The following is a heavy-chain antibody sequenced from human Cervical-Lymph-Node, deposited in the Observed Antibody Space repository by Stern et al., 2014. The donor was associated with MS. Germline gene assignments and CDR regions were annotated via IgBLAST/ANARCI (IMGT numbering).Heavy chain of an antibody. D-gene: IGHD2-8*01. V-gene: IGHV5-51*01. Sequence: VQLVQSGAEVKKPGESLKISCQGSGYSFTKSWIGWVRQLPGKGLEWMGMIYPGDSDTRYSPPFQGQVTISADKSINTAYLQWSSLKASDTAMYYCARSSGCSDGVCYKVDYWGQGTLVTVFS. CDR1: GYSFTKSW. CDR3: ARSSGCSDGVCYKVDY. J-gene: IGHJ4*02. CDR2: IYPGDSDT.